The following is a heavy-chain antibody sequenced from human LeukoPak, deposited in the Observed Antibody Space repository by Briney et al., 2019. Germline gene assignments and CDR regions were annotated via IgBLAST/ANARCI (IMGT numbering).Heavy chain of an antibody. Sequence: SETLSLTCAVYGGSFSGYYWSWIRQPPGKGLEWIGEINHSGSTNYNPSLKSRVTISVDTSKNQFSLKLSSVTAADMAVYYCARGPIVVVPAAIGAYYYYGMDVWGQGTTVTVSS. CDR3: ARGPIVVVPAAIGAYYYYGMDV. CDR1: GGSFSGYY. D-gene: IGHD2-2*01. V-gene: IGHV4-34*01. CDR2: INHSGST. J-gene: IGHJ6*02.